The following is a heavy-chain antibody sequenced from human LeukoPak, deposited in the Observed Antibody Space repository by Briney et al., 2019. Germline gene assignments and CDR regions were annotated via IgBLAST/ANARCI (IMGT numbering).Heavy chain of an antibody. CDR2: INPNSGGT. CDR3: AVQTSRAYYGMDV. CDR1: GYTFTGYY. V-gene: IGHV1-2*04. J-gene: IGHJ6*04. Sequence: APVKVSCKASGYTFTGYYMHWVRQAPGQGLEWMGWINPNSGGTNYAQKFQGWVTMTRDTSISTAYMELSRLRSDDTAVYYCAVQTSRAYYGMDVWGKGTTVTVSS.